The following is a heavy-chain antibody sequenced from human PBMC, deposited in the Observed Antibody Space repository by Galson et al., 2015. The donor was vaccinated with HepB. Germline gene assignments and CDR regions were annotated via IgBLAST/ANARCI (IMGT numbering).Heavy chain of an antibody. CDR1: GYTFTSYG. D-gene: IGHD5-12*01. J-gene: IGHJ4*02. Sequence: SVKVSCKASGYTFTSYGISWVRQAPGQGLEWMGWISAYNGNTNHAQKLQGRVTMTTDTSTSTAYMELRSLRSDDTAVYYCARAAEYSGYDYYFDYWGQGTLVTVSS. CDR3: ARAAEYSGYDYYFDY. CDR2: ISAYNGNT. V-gene: IGHV1-18*01.